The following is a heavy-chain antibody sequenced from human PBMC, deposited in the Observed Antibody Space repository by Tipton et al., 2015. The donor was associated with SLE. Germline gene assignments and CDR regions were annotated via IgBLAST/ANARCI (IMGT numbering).Heavy chain of an antibody. D-gene: IGHD6-13*01. CDR1: GYTFTTYH. Sequence: QLVQSGAEVTKPGASVKVSCKTSGYTFTTYHINWVRQAPGQGLEWMGWISSYNGDTDYAQNLQDRVTLTTDTSTSTAYMELRSLRSDDTAVYYCARVYAPKGIAAASDYWGQGTLVTVSS. V-gene: IGHV1-18*01. CDR3: ARVYAPKGIAAASDY. J-gene: IGHJ4*02. CDR2: ISSYNGDT.